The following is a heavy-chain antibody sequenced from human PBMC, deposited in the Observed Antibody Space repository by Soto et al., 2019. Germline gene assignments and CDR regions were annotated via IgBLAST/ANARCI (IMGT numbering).Heavy chain of an antibody. Sequence: QVQLVESGGGLVQPGRSLRLSCAVSGFTFSSYGMHWVRQAPGKGLEWVAIIWYDGSNKYYADSVKGRFTISRDNSKNTLYLQMTSLRAEDTAVYYCARDLHDTTGYYSYYFDYWGQGTLVTVSS. J-gene: IGHJ4*02. CDR2: IWYDGSNK. D-gene: IGHD3-9*01. V-gene: IGHV3-33*01. CDR3: ARDLHDTTGYYSYYFDY. CDR1: GFTFSSYG.